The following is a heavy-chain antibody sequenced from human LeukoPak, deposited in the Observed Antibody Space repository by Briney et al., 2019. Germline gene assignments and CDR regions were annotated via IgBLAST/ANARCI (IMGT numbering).Heavy chain of an antibody. CDR3: ARAPPLGSGQAFDY. Sequence: ASVKVSCKASGGTFSSYAISWVRQAPGQGLEWMGGIIPIFDTANYAQKFQGRVTITADESTSTAYMELSSLRSEDTAVYYCARAPPLGSGQAFDYWGQGTLVTVSS. CDR1: GGTFSSYA. J-gene: IGHJ4*02. V-gene: IGHV1-69*13. CDR2: IIPIFDTA. D-gene: IGHD2-15*01.